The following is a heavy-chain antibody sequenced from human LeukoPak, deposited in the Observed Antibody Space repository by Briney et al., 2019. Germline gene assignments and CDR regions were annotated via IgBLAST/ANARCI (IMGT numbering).Heavy chain of an antibody. CDR1: GGTFSSYA. J-gene: IGHJ5*02. Sequence: SVKVSCKASGGTFSSYAISWVRQAPGQGLEWMGGIIPIFGTANYAQKFQGRVTITADESTSTAYMELSSLRSEDTAVYYCARDVGYSGSYYAWFDPWGQGTLVTVSS. D-gene: IGHD1-26*01. CDR2: IIPIFGTA. V-gene: IGHV1-69*13. CDR3: ARDVGYSGSYYAWFDP.